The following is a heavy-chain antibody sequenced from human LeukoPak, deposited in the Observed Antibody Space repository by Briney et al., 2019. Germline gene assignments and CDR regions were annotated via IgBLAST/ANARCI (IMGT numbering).Heavy chain of an antibody. CDR3: ARLVPAATFDY. D-gene: IGHD2-2*01. Sequence: SETLSLTCAVYGGSFSGYYWSWIRQPPGKGLEWIGEINHSGSTNYNPSLKSRVTISVDTSKNQFSLKLSSVTAAHTAVYYCARLVPAATFDYWGQGTLVTVSS. CDR2: INHSGST. CDR1: GGSFSGYY. V-gene: IGHV4-34*01. J-gene: IGHJ4*02.